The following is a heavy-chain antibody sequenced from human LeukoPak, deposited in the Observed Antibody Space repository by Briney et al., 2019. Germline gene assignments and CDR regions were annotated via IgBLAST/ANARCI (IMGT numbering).Heavy chain of an antibody. J-gene: IGHJ6*03. V-gene: IGHV1-46*02. CDR2: INPSGGST. CDR1: GYTFNSYG. CDR3: ARDSAGLRSYYYMDV. Sequence: ASVKVSCKASGYTFNSYGITWVRQAPGQGLEWMGIINPSGGSTSYAQKFQGRVTMTRDMSTSTVYMELSSLRSEDTAVYYCARDSAGLRSYYYMDVWGKGTTVTVSS. D-gene: IGHD3-16*01.